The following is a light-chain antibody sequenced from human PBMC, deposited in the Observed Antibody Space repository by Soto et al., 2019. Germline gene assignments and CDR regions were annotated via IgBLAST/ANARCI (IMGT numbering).Light chain of an antibody. J-gene: IGKJ1*01. CDR3: QQYNNWPPT. V-gene: IGKV3D-15*01. CDR1: QSVSSY. CDR2: GAS. Sequence: EIVLTQSPATLSLSPGERATLSCRASQSVSSYLAWYQQKPGQAPRLLIYGASSRATGIPDRSSGSGSGTDFTLTISSLQSEDFAVYYCQQYNNWPPTFGQGTKVDNK.